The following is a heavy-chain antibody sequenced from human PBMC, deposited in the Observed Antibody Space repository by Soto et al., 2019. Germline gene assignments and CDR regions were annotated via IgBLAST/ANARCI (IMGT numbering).Heavy chain of an antibody. CDR3: ARDPGGDYDILNGFDP. Sequence: SETLSLTCTVSGGSISSYYWSWIRQPPGKGLEWIGYIYYSGSTNYNPSLKSRVTISVDTSKNQFSLKLSSVTAADTAVYYCARDPGGDYDILNGFDPWGQGTLVTVSS. J-gene: IGHJ5*02. CDR2: IYYSGST. V-gene: IGHV4-59*01. CDR1: GGSISSYY. D-gene: IGHD3-9*01.